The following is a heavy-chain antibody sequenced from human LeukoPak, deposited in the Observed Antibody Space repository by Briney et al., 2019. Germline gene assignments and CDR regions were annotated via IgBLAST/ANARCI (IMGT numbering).Heavy chain of an antibody. D-gene: IGHD6-19*01. V-gene: IGHV3-7*01. CDR1: GFPFEIYW. CDR3: AKEKTVAGWYFDL. CDR2: IKSDGSEE. J-gene: IGHJ2*01. Sequence: PGGSLRPSCVASGFPFEIYWMSWVRQGPGKGLEWVANIKSDGSEEYYADSVKGRLTVSRDNAKNSLFLQMNSLRVEDTAVYYCAKEKTVAGWYFDLWGRGTLVTVSS.